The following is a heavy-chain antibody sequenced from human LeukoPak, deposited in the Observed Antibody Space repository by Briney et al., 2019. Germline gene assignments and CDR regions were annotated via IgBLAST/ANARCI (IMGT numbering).Heavy chain of an antibody. Sequence: GGSLRLSCAASGFTFSSYAMTWVRQAPGKGLEWVSAISGSGGSAYYADSVKGRFTISRDNSKNTLYLQMNSLRAEDTAVYYCAKTVSGSYSYQGGDYWGQGTLVTVSS. CDR1: GFTFSSYA. D-gene: IGHD3-16*02. J-gene: IGHJ4*02. CDR2: ISGSGGSA. V-gene: IGHV3-23*01. CDR3: AKTVSGSYSYQGGDY.